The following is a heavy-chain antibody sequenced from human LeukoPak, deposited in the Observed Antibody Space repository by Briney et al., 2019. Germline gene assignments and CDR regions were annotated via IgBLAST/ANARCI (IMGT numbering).Heavy chain of an antibody. D-gene: IGHD3-9*01. CDR1: GGSISSYY. CDR2: IYYSGST. J-gene: IGHJ3*02. V-gene: IGHV4-59*01. Sequence: SETLSLTCTVSGGSISSYYWSWIRQPPGKGLEWIGYIYYSGSTNYNPSLKSRVTISVDTSKNQFSLKLSSVTAADMAVYYCARTDKSDAFDIWGQGTMVTVSS. CDR3: ARTDKSDAFDI.